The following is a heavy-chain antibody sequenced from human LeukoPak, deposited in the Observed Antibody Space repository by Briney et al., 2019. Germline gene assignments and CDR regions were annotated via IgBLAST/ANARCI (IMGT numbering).Heavy chain of an antibody. CDR1: GFTFSSYS. V-gene: IGHV3-21*01. CDR3: ARDFQVWFGEAYGMDV. Sequence: GGSLGLSCAASGFTFSSYSMNWVRQAPGKGLEWVSSISSSSSYIYYADSVKGRFTISRDNAKNSLYLQMNSLRAEDTAVYYCARDFQVWFGEAYGMDVWGKGTTVTVSS. J-gene: IGHJ6*04. CDR2: ISSSSSYI. D-gene: IGHD3-10*01.